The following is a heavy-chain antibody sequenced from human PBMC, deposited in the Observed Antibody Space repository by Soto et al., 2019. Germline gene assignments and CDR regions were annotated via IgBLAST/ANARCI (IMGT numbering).Heavy chain of an antibody. CDR3: AKVSGSYSLNTRSWLDY. CDR2: ISYDGSNK. J-gene: IGHJ4*02. Sequence: QVQLVESGGGVVQPGRSLRLSCAASGFTFSSYGMHWVRQAPGKGLEWVAVISYDGSNKYYADSVKGRFTISRDNSKNTLYLQMNRLRAEDTAVYYCAKVSGSYSLNTRSWLDYWGQVTLVTVSS. CDR1: GFTFSSYG. V-gene: IGHV3-30*18. D-gene: IGHD1-26*01.